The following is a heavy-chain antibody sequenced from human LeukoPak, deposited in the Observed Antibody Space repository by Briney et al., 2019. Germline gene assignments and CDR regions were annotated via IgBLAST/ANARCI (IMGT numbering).Heavy chain of an antibody. Sequence: PGGSLRLSCAASGFTFSSYSMNWVRQAPGKGLEWVSSISSSSSYIYYADSVKGRFTISRDNAKNSLYLQMNSLRAEDTAVYYCARDRRGGDWYFDLWGRGTLVTVSS. J-gene: IGHJ2*01. CDR1: GFTFSSYS. CDR2: ISSSSSYI. CDR3: ARDRRGGDWYFDL. V-gene: IGHV3-21*01. D-gene: IGHD3-10*01.